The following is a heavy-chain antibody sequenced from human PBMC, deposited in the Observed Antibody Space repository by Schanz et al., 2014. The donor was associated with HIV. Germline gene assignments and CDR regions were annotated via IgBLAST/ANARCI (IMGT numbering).Heavy chain of an antibody. Sequence: QVQLVQSGAEVKKPGASVKVSCKASGYSFNDYGVSWMRQAPGQGLEWMGWISGYNGNTDYAQKFQDRVTMTTDTSTSTAYMELRSLRSDDTAVYYCARLTGYCSSTSCYRGSNYFDQGGQGTLVTVSS. J-gene: IGHJ4*02. D-gene: IGHD2-2*01. V-gene: IGHV1-18*01. CDR3: ARLTGYCSSTSCYRGSNYFDQ. CDR2: ISGYNGNT. CDR1: GYSFNDYG.